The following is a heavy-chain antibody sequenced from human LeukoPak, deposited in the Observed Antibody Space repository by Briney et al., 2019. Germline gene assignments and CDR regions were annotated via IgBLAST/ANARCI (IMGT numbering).Heavy chain of an antibody. CDR1: GFTFSSYA. CDR2: ISNSGGST. V-gene: IGHV3-23*01. CDR3: AKSVRVVAASPQDY. J-gene: IGHJ4*02. D-gene: IGHD2-15*01. Sequence: GGSLRLSCAASGFTFSSYAMSWVRQAPGKGLEWVSSISNSGGSTYYPDSVKGRFTISRDNSKNTLYLQMNSLRAEDTAVYYCAKSVRVVAASPQDYWGQGTLVTVSS.